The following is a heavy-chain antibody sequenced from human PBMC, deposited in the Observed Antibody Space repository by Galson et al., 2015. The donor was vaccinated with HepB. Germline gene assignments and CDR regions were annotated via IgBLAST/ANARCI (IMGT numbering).Heavy chain of an antibody. CDR1: GFTFSSYG. Sequence: SCKASGFTFSSYGMHWVRQAPGKGLEWVAVISYDGSYKYYADSVKGRFTISRDNSKNTLYLQMDSLRAEDTAVYYCAKGFRYTAMVNYFDYWGQGTLVTVSS. CDR3: AKGFRYTAMVNYFDY. V-gene: IGHV3-30*18. CDR2: ISYDGSYK. D-gene: IGHD5-18*01. J-gene: IGHJ4*02.